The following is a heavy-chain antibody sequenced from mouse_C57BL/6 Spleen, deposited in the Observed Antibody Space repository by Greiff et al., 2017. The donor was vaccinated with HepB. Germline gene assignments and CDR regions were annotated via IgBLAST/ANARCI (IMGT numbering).Heavy chain of an antibody. CDR1: GYTFTSYW. Sequence: QVQLQQSGAELVKPGASVKLSCKASGYTFTSYWMQWVKQRPGQGLEWIGEIDPSDSYTNYNQKFKGKATLTVDTSSSTAYMQLSSLTSEDSAVYYCATSTVGDFDYWGQGTTLTVSS. CDR3: ATSTVGDFDY. D-gene: IGHD1-1*01. J-gene: IGHJ2*01. V-gene: IGHV1-50*01. CDR2: IDPSDSYT.